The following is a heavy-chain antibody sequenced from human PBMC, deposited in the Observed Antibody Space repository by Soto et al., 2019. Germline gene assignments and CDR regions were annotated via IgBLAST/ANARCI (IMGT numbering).Heavy chain of an antibody. Sequence: SETLSLTCTVSGGSISSGGYYWSWVRQPPGRGLEWIGYIYSSGSAVYNPSLKTRVTISIDTSKNHFSLRLNSATAADTAVSNCARRQGVNTHYFDYWGQGALVTVSS. CDR2: IYSSGSA. J-gene: IGHJ4*02. V-gene: IGHV4-61*03. CDR3: ARRQGVNTHYFDY. D-gene: IGHD3-16*01. CDR1: GGSISSGGYY.